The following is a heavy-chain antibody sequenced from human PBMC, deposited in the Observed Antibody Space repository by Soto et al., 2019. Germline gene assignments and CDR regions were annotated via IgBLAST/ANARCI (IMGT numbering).Heavy chain of an antibody. CDR2: IYDTGISGYTPST. Sequence: SGTLYLTCTVSGGSITSSYWSWIRRPPGKGLEWIAYIYDTGISGYTPSTSYNPSLKSRVTMSVDTSKSQFSLKLTSVTAADTAVYYCARGEDAFFYYGLDVWGQGITVTVSS. CDR1: GGSITSSY. V-gene: IGHV4-59*01. J-gene: IGHJ6*02. CDR3: ARGEDAFFYYGLDV.